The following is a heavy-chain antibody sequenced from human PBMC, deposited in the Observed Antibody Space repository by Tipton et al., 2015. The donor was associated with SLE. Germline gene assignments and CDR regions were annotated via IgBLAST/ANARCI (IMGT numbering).Heavy chain of an antibody. Sequence: SLRLSCAASGFTFSSYEMNWVRQAPGKGLEWVSYISSSGSTIYYADSVKGRFTISRDNAKNSLYLQMNSLRAEDTAVYYCARVGSVRGVHSLDVWGKGTTVTVSS. CDR2: ISSSGSTI. V-gene: IGHV3-48*03. J-gene: IGHJ6*04. CDR3: ARVGSVRGVHSLDV. CDR1: GFTFSSYE. D-gene: IGHD3-10*01.